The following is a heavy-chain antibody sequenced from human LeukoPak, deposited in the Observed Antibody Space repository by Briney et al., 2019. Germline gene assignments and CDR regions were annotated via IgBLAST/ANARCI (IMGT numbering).Heavy chain of an antibody. CDR3: ARDVDGYSGYDGNY. Sequence: GASVKVSCKASGGTFSSYAISWVRQAPGQGLEWVGRIIPIFGTANYAQKFQGRVTITADKSTSTAYMELSSLRSEDTAVYYCARDVDGYSGYDGNYWGQGTLVTVSS. D-gene: IGHD5-12*01. V-gene: IGHV1-69*06. CDR1: GGTFSSYA. J-gene: IGHJ4*02. CDR2: IIPIFGTA.